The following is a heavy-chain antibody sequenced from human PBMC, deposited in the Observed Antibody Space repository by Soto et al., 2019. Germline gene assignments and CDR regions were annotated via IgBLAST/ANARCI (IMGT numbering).Heavy chain of an antibody. CDR2: ICGSGGST. Sequence: GGSLRLSCAASGFTFSSYAMSWVRQAPGKGLEWVSAICGSGGSTYYADSVKGRFTISRDNSKNTLYLQMNSLRAEDTAVYYCAKDPARRRDYYYYGMDVWGQGTTVTVSS. CDR1: GFTFSSYA. J-gene: IGHJ6*02. V-gene: IGHV3-23*01. CDR3: AKDPARRRDYYYYGMDV.